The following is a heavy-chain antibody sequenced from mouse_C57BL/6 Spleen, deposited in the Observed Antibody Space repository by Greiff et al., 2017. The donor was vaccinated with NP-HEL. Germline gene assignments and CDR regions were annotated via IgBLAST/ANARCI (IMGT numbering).Heavy chain of an antibody. CDR3: ARYGSSYPLYAMDY. CDR2: IYPGDGDN. V-gene: IGHV1-82*01. D-gene: IGHD1-1*01. CDR1: GYAFSSSW. Sequence: VQLVESGPELVKPGASVKISCKASGYAFSSSWMNWVKQRPGKGLEWIGRIYPGDGDNNYKGKLKGRATLTADKSSSSAYMQLRSLTSADSSVYFCARYGSSYPLYAMDYWGQGTSVTVSS. J-gene: IGHJ4*01.